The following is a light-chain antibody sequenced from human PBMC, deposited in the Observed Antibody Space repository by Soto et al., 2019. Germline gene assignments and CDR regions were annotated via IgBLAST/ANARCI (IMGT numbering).Light chain of an antibody. V-gene: IGLV2-8*01. CDR3: SPYEGSSNLGV. CDR1: SSDVGGYNY. J-gene: IGLJ3*02. CDR2: EVS. Sequence: QSVLTQPPSASGSPGQSVTISCTGTSSDVGGYNYVSWYQQHPGRAPKLMIYEVSKRPSGVPDRFSGSKSGNTASLTVSGLKPEDEADYYCSPYEGSSNLGVFGGGTKLTAL.